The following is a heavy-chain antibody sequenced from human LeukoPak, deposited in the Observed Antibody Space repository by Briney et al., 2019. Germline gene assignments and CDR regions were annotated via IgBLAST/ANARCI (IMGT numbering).Heavy chain of an antibody. CDR1: GFTVSSNY. D-gene: IGHD6-13*01. CDR3: ARDLIAAAGTDYYYYYGMDV. CDR2: IYSGGST. J-gene: IGHJ6*02. Sequence: GGSLRLSCAASGFTVSSNYMSWVRQAPGKGLEWVSVIYSGGSTYYADSVKGRFTISRDNSKNTLYLQMNRLRAEDTAVYYRARDLIAAAGTDYYYYYGMDVWGQGTTVTVSS. V-gene: IGHV3-66*01.